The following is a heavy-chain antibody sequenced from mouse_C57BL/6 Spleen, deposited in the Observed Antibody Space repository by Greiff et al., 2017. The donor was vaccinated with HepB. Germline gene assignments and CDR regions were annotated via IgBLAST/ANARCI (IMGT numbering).Heavy chain of an antibody. CDR3: ARNGYTGGFAY. CDR2: INPSNGGT. Sequence: QVHVKQPGTELVKPGASVKLSCKASGYTFTSYWMHWVKQRPGQGLEWIGNINPSNGGTNYNEKFKSKATLTVDKSSSTAYMQLSSLTSEDSAVYYCARNGYTGGFAYWGQGTLVTVSA. V-gene: IGHV1-53*01. J-gene: IGHJ3*01. D-gene: IGHD2-2*01. CDR1: GYTFTSYW.